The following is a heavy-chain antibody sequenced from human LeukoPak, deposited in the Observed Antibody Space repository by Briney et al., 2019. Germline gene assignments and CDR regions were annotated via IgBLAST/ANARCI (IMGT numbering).Heavy chain of an antibody. D-gene: IGHD2-2*01. CDR3: AKDRSSWPHDAFDV. V-gene: IGHV3-23*01. CDR2: FSSGGGTT. Sequence: GGSLRLSCGASGFTFNKNAMSCVRQAPGKGLEWVSCFSSGGGTTSYAQSVKGRFTISRDNSKNTVYLQMNGLRAEDTAVYYCAKDRSSWPHDAFDVWGQGTMVTVSA. J-gene: IGHJ3*01. CDR1: GFTFNKNA.